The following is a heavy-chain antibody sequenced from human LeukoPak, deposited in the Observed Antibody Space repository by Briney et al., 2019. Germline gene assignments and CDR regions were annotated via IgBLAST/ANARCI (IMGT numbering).Heavy chain of an antibody. CDR1: GFTFSNYA. CDR3: AKEGGVRSNDY. Sequence: PGGSLRLSCAASGFTFSNYAMSWVRQAPGKGLERVSAISGRGGTTYYADSVKGRFTISRDNSKNTLYLQMNSLRAEDTAVYYCAKEGGVRSNDYWGQGTLVTVSS. V-gene: IGHV3-23*01. D-gene: IGHD3-10*02. CDR2: ISGRGGTT. J-gene: IGHJ4*02.